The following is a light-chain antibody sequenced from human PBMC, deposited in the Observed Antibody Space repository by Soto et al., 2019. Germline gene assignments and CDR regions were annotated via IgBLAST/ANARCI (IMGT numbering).Light chain of an antibody. CDR1: QSVSNF. CDR3: QQYSNWPSWT. CDR2: GAS. Sequence: EKVMTQSPATLSMSPGERATLSCRASQSVSNFLAWYQQKPGQAPRLLIYGASTRATGVPARFSGSGSGTEFTLTISSLQSEDFAAYYCQQYSNWPSWTFGQGTKV. J-gene: IGKJ1*01. V-gene: IGKV3-15*01.